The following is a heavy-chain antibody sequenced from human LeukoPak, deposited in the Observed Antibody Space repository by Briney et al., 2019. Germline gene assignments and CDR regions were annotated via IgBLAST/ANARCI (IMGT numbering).Heavy chain of an antibody. CDR3: SSGLSVLRSNNTPVDY. J-gene: IGHJ4*02. Sequence: GGSLRLSCAASGFTFSGSAMHWVRQASGKGLEWVGRIRSKANNYATAYAASVKGRFTISRDDSKNTAYLQMNSLKTGDTAVYFCSSGLSVLRSNNTPVDYWGQGTLVTVSS. CDR2: IRSKANNYAT. V-gene: IGHV3-73*01. CDR1: GFTFSGSA. D-gene: IGHD4-17*01.